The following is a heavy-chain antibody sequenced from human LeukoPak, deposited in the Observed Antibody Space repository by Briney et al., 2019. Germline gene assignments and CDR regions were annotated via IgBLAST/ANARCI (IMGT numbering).Heavy chain of an antibody. Sequence: PSETLSLTCTVSGGSISSYYWSWIRQPPGKGLEWIGYIYYSESTNYNPSLKSRVTMSVDTSKNQFSLKLSSVTAADTAVYYCARDTSGTRGSSTFDYWGQGTLVTVSS. D-gene: IGHD1-14*01. V-gene: IGHV4-59*12. CDR1: GGSISSYY. CDR2: IYYSEST. J-gene: IGHJ4*02. CDR3: ARDTSGTRGSSTFDY.